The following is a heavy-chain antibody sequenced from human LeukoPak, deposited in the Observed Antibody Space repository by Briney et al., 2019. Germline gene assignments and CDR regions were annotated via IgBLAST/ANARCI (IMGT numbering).Heavy chain of an antibody. J-gene: IGHJ6*02. Sequence: ASVKVSCKASGYNFIGYGISWVRQAPGQGLEWMGWISAYNGNIKYAQKFQGRVTLTTDTSTSTVYMELRSLRSDDTAVYYCATSFYDILSRFSYYYGMDVWGQGTTVTVSS. V-gene: IGHV1-18*01. D-gene: IGHD3-9*01. CDR1: GYNFIGYG. CDR3: ATSFYDILSRFSYYYGMDV. CDR2: ISAYNGNI.